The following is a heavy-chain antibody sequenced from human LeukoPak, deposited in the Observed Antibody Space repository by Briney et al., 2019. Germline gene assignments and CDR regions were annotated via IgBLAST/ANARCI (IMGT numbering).Heavy chain of an antibody. CDR1: GGPISSYY. J-gene: IGHJ4*02. V-gene: IGHV4-4*07. D-gene: IGHD4-17*01. Sequence: SETLSLTCTVSGGPISSYYWSWIRQPAGKGLEWIGRIYTSGSTNYNPSLKSRVTMSVDTSKNQFSLKLSSVTAADTAVYYCARDSDYGDAYYFDYWGQGTLVTVSS. CDR3: ARDSDYGDAYYFDY. CDR2: IYTSGST.